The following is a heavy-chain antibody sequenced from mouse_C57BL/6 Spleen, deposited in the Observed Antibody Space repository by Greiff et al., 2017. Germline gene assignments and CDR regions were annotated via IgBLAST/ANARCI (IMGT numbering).Heavy chain of an antibody. J-gene: IGHJ4*01. CDR1: GFSLTSYA. CDR2: IWTGGGT. V-gene: IGHV2-9-1*01. Sequence: VHLVESGPGLVAPSQSLSITCTVSGFSLTSYAISWVRQPPGKGLEWLGEIWTGGGTNYNSALKSRLSISKDNSKSQVFLKMNSLQTDDTARYYCARNYRYAMDYWGQGTSVTVSS. CDR3: ARNYRYAMDY.